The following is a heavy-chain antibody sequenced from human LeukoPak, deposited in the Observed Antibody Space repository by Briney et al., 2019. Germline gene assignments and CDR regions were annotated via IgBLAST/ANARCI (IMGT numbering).Heavy chain of an antibody. CDR2: ISSSGSTI. V-gene: IGHV3-11*01. D-gene: IGHD6-13*01. J-gene: IGHJ4*02. CDR3: AKDRSSSCLDY. CDR1: GFTFSDYY. Sequence: GGSLRLSCAASGFTFSDYYMSWIRQAPGKGLEWVSYISSSGSTIYYADSVKGRFTISRDNAKNSLYLQMNSLRAEDTAVYYCAKDRSSSCLDYWGQGTLVTVSS.